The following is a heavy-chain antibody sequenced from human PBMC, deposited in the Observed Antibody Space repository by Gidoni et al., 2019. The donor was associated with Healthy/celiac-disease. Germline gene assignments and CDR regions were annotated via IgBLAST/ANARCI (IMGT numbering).Heavy chain of an antibody. J-gene: IGHJ4*02. CDR3: ARDSRYDSSGYFEFDY. CDR1: GFTFSSYG. Sequence: QVQLVESGGGVVQPGRSLRLSCAASGFTFSSYGMHWVRQAPGKGLEWVAVIWYDGSNKYYADSVKGRFTISRDNSKNTLYLQMNSLRAEDTAVYYCARDSRYDSSGYFEFDYWGQGTLVTVSS. D-gene: IGHD3-22*01. CDR2: IWYDGSNK. V-gene: IGHV3-33*01.